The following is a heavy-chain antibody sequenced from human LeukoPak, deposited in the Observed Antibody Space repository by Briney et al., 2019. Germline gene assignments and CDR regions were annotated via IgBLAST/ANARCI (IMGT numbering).Heavy chain of an antibody. V-gene: IGHV4-39*07. J-gene: IGHJ4*02. CDR2: IYYSGST. D-gene: IGHD4-17*01. CDR3: ARAGDYGDYYFDY. Sequence: SETLSLTCTVSGGSISSSSYYWGWIRQPPGKGLEWIGSIYYSGSTYYNPSLKSRVTISVDTSKNQLSLKLSSATAADTAVYYCARAGDYGDYYFDYWGQGTLVTVSS. CDR1: GGSISSSSYY.